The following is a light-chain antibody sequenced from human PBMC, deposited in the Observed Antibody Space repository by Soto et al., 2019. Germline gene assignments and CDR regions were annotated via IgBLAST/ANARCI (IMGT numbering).Light chain of an antibody. Sequence: QSALTQPRSVSGSPGQSVTISCTGTSSDVGGDNYVSWYQQHPGKAPKLMIYDVSKRPSGVPDRFSGSKSGNTASLTISGFQDEAEADYYSCSYAGSYYVFGAGTKLTVL. J-gene: IGLJ1*01. V-gene: IGLV2-11*01. CDR2: DVS. CDR1: SSDVGGDNY. CDR3: CSYAGSYYV.